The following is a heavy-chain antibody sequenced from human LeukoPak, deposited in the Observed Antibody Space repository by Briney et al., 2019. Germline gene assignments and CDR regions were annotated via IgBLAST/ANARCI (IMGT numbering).Heavy chain of an antibody. CDR1: GGSISSYY. CDR3: ASALSTVDY. J-gene: IGHJ4*02. Sequence: SETPSLTCTVSGGSISSYYWSWIRQPPGKGLEWIGYIYYSGSTNYNPSLKSRVTISVDTSKNQFSLKLSSVTAADTAVYYCASALSTVDYWGQGTLVTVSS. V-gene: IGHV4-59*01. CDR2: IYYSGST.